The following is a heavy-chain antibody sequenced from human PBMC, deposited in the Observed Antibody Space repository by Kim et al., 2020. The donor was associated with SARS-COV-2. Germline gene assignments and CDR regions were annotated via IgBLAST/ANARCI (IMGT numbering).Heavy chain of an antibody. CDR1: GGSISSYY. Sequence: SETLSLTCTVSGGSISSYYWSWIRQPPGKGLEWIGYIYYSGSTNYNPSLKSRVTISVDTSKNQFSLKLSSVTAADTAVYYCARDLGGYGPFDYWGQGTLVTVSS. D-gene: IGHD5-12*01. V-gene: IGHV4-59*01. CDR2: IYYSGST. J-gene: IGHJ4*02. CDR3: ARDLGGYGPFDY.